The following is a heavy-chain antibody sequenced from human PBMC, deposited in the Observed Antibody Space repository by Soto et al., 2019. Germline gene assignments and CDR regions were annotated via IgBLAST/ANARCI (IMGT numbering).Heavy chain of an antibody. J-gene: IGHJ4*02. Sequence: VQLLESGGGFVQPGGSLRLSCAASGFTFSSYAMGWVRQSPGGGLEWVSAISGSGGNTYYPDSVKGRFTISRDNSESTLYLQMNSLRAEDTALYYCAKVPNSGSYFYFDYWGLGTLVTVSS. CDR1: GFTFSSYA. CDR3: AKVPNSGSYFYFDY. CDR2: ISGSGGNT. D-gene: IGHD1-26*01. V-gene: IGHV3-23*01.